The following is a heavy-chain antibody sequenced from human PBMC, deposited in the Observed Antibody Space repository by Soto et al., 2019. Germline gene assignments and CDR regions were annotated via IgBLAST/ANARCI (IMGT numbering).Heavy chain of an antibody. CDR3: ARDGERWLQSDAFDI. Sequence: QVQLVESGGGVVQPGRSLRLSCAASGFTFSSYGMHWVRQAPGKGLEWVAVIWYDGSNKYYADSVKGRFTISRDNSKNTLYLQMNSLRAEDTAVYYCARDGERWLQSDAFDIWGQGTMVTVSS. CDR1: GFTFSSYG. CDR2: IWYDGSNK. J-gene: IGHJ3*02. V-gene: IGHV3-33*01. D-gene: IGHD5-12*01.